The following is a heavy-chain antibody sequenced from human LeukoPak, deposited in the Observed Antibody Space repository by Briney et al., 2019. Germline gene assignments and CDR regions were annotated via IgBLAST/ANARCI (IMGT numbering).Heavy chain of an antibody. CDR2: ISYDGSNK. CDR1: GFTFSSHA. D-gene: IGHD3-22*01. V-gene: IGHV3-30*01. CDR3: ARGGDSSGHYFYYYYYYMDV. J-gene: IGHJ6*03. Sequence: GGSLRLSCAASGFTFSSHAMHWVRQAPGKGLEWVAVISYDGSNKYYADSVKGRFTISRDNSKNTLYLQMNSLRAEDTAVYYCARGGDSSGHYFYYYYYYMDVWGKGTTVTVSS.